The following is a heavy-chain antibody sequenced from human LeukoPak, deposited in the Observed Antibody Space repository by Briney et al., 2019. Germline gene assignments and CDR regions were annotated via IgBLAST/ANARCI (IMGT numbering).Heavy chain of an antibody. Sequence: GGSLRLSCAASGFTFSDYYMSWIRQAPGKGLEWVSYISSSSSYTNYADSVKGRFTISRDNSENTLHLQMNSLRPEDTAIYYCARDPILVRGYFDYWGQGTLVTVSS. J-gene: IGHJ4*02. V-gene: IGHV3-11*06. CDR3: ARDPILVRGYFDY. CDR2: ISSSSSYT. D-gene: IGHD3-10*01. CDR1: GFTFSDYY.